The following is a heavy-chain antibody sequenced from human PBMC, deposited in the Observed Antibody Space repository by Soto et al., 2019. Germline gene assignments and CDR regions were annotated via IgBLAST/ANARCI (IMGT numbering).Heavy chain of an antibody. CDR3: ARLDILTGSDAFDI. D-gene: IGHD3-9*01. V-gene: IGHV4-59*08. CDR2: IYYSGST. J-gene: IGHJ3*02. Sequence: SETLSLTCTVSGGSISSYYWSWIRQPPGKGLEWIGYIYYSGSTNYNPSLKSRVTISVDTSKNQFSLKPSSVTAADTAVYYCARLDILTGSDAFDIWGQGTMVT. CDR1: GGSISSYY.